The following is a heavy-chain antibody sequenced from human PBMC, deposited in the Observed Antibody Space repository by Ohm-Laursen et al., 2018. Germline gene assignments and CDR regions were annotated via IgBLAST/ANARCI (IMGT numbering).Heavy chain of an antibody. J-gene: IGHJ4*02. V-gene: IGHV1-8*01. Sequence: SVKVSCKASGYTFTSYDITWVRQAAGQGPEWMGWMNPNSGNTGYAQKFRDRVTMTSDTSISTAYMELYGLTSEDTAAYYCARAVRNQLVSDYWGQGTLVTVSS. CDR1: GYTFTSYD. D-gene: IGHD1-1*01. CDR3: ARAVRNQLVSDY. CDR2: MNPNSGNT.